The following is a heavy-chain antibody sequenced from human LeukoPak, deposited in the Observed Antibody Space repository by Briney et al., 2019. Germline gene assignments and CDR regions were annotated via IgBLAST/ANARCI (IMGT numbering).Heavy chain of an antibody. J-gene: IGHJ4*02. D-gene: IGHD2-15*01. CDR2: INPSGGST. CDR3: ARDEAVAATPDY. CDR1: GYTFTSYD. Sequence: ASVKVSCKASGYTFTSYDINWVRQAPGQGLEWMGIINPSGGSTSYAQKFQGRVTMTRDTSTSTVYMELSSLRSEDTAVYYCARDEAVAATPDYWGQGILVTVSS. V-gene: IGHV1-46*01.